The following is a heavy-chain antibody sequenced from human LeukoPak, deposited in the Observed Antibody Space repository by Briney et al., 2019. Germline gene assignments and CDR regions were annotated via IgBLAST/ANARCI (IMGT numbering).Heavy chain of an antibody. J-gene: IGHJ5*02. V-gene: IGHV3-30*02. CDR1: GFTFSSYA. D-gene: IGHD6-13*01. CDR3: AKDWAAAGTIDP. Sequence: GGSLRLSCAASGFTFSSYAMHWVRQAPGKGLEWVAFIRYDGSNKYYADSVKGRFTISRDNSKNTLYLQMNSLRAEDTAVYYCAKDWAAAGTIDPWGQGTLVTVSS. CDR2: IRYDGSNK.